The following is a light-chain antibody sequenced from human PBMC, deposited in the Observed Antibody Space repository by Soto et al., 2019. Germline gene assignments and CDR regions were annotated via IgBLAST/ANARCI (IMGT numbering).Light chain of an antibody. CDR3: QQRSDWPLT. CDR2: GAS. CDR1: QSVSSN. Sequence: EIVMTQSPASLSVSPGERATLSCRASQSVSSNLAWYQQKPGQAPRLLFYGASTRATGIPARFSGSGSGTEFTLTISSLQSEDFAVYYCQQRSDWPLTFGGGTKVDIK. V-gene: IGKV3-15*01. J-gene: IGKJ4*01.